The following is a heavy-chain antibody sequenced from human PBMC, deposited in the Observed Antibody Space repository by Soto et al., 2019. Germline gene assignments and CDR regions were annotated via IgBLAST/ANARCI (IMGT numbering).Heavy chain of an antibody. CDR3: AKNPGYYYDSTGYHFDY. V-gene: IGHV3-23*01. Sequence: GGSLRLSCAASEFTFSNYAMSWVRQAPGKGLEWVSAISYGGGTTYYADSVKGRFTISGDNSKNTLYLQMNSLRAEDTAVYYCAKNPGYYYDSTGYHFDYWGQGT. J-gene: IGHJ4*02. CDR2: ISYGGGTT. D-gene: IGHD3-22*01. CDR1: EFTFSNYA.